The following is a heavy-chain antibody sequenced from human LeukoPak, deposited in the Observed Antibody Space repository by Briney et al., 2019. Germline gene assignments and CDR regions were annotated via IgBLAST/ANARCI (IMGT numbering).Heavy chain of an antibody. V-gene: IGHV3-7*01. CDR2: IKQDESEK. J-gene: IGHJ4*02. CDR1: GFTFSSYW. CDR3: ARDKIEGPTKLDY. Sequence: GVSLRLSCAASGFTFSSYWMSWVRQAPGKGLEWLANIKQDESEKYYADSLKGRFTISRDNAKNSLYLQMNSLRAEDTAVYYCARDKIEGPTKLDYWGQGILVTVSS. D-gene: IGHD1-1*01.